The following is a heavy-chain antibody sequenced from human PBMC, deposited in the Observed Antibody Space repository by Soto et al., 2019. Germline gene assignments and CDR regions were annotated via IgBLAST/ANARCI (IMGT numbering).Heavy chain of an antibody. CDR1: GGSFSGYY. D-gene: IGHD1-26*01. CDR2: INHSGST. J-gene: IGHJ4*02. Sequence: PSETLSLTCAVYGGSFSGYYWSWIRQPPGKGLEWIGEINHSGSTNYNPSLKSRVTISVDTSKNQFSLKLSSVTAADTAVYYCARVRGGSYYEGFDYWGQGTLVTVSS. V-gene: IGHV4-34*01. CDR3: ARVRGGSYYEGFDY.